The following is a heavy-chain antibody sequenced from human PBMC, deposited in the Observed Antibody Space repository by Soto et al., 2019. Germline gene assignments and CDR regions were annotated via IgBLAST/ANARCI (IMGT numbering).Heavy chain of an antibody. Sequence: ASVKVSCKASGYTFTSYAMHWVRQAPGQRLEWMGWINAGNGNTKYSQKFQGRVTITADTSASTAYMELSSLRSEDMAVYYCARGLVGAKLYYYGMDVWGQGTTVTVSS. CDR1: GYTFTSYA. CDR3: ARGLVGAKLYYYGMDV. CDR2: INAGNGNT. D-gene: IGHD1-26*01. J-gene: IGHJ6*02. V-gene: IGHV1-3*03.